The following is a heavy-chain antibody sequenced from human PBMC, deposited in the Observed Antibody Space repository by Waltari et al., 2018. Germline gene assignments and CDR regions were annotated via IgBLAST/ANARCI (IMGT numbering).Heavy chain of an antibody. Sequence: QVQLVQSGAEVKKPGSSVKVSCKASVGTFSSYAISWVRQAPGQGLEWMGGSIPIFGTANYAQKFQGRVTITADESTSTAYMELSSLRSEDTAVYYCARTHYGGNNPFDYWGQGTLVTVSS. CDR3: ARTHYGGNNPFDY. CDR1: VGTFSSYA. J-gene: IGHJ4*02. D-gene: IGHD2-15*01. V-gene: IGHV1-69*01. CDR2: SIPIFGTA.